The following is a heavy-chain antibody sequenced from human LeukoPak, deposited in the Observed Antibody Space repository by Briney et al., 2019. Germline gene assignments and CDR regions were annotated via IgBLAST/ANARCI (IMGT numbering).Heavy chain of an antibody. CDR1: GYTFTSYG. D-gene: IGHD1-1*01. V-gene: IGHV1-18*01. J-gene: IGHJ5*02. Sequence: ASVKVSCKASGYTFTSYGISWVRQAPGQGLEWMGWISAYNGNTNHAQKLQGRATMTTDTSTSTAYMELRSLRSDDTAVYYCARGRRQLERQMYWFDPWGQGTLVTVSS. CDR3: ARGRRQLERQMYWFDP. CDR2: ISAYNGNT.